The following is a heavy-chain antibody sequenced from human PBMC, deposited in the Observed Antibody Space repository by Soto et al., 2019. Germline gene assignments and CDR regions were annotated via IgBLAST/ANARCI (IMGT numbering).Heavy chain of an antibody. J-gene: IGHJ3*02. CDR3: AIVIWAAYHHDLLAI. V-gene: IGHV1-2*02. CDR1: VYTFTGSL. Sequence: GASVKVSCKASVYTFTGSLMHWGRQAPGQGLKWVGRINAFSCGADYAQSSQGRVTMTRDTSISTVYMELSRLRFDDTAVYYCAIVIWAAYHHDLLAIWSQ. D-gene: IGHD3-16*02. CDR2: INAFSCGA.